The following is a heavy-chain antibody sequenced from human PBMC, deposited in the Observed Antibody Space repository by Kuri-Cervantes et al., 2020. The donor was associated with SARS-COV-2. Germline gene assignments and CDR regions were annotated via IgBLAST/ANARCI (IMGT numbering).Heavy chain of an antibody. V-gene: IGHV3-21*01. J-gene: IGHJ4*02. D-gene: IGHD2-2*01. CDR3: ARGYCSSTSCSPLY. Sequence: ETLSLTCAASGFTFSSYSMNWVRQAPGKGLEWVSSISSSSSYIYYADSVKGRFTISRDNAKNSLYLQMNSLRAEDTAVYYCARGYCSSTSCSPLYWGQGTLVTVSS. CDR1: GFTFSSYS. CDR2: ISSSSSYI.